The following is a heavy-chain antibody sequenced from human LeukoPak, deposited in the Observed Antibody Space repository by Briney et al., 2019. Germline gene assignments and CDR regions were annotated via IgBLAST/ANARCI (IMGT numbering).Heavy chain of an antibody. CDR1: GGSISSYY. Sequence: TTSETLPLTCTVSGGSISSYYWSWIRQPPGKGLEWIGYIYYSGSTNYNPSLKSRVTISVDTSKNQFSLKLSSVTAADTAVYYCARHGPSYSGSLEFDYWGQGTLVTVSS. V-gene: IGHV4-59*08. CDR3: ARHGPSYSGSLEFDY. CDR2: IYYSGST. J-gene: IGHJ4*02. D-gene: IGHD1-26*01.